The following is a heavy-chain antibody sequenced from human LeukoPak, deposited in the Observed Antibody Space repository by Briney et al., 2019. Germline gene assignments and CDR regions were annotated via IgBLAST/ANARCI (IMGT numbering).Heavy chain of an antibody. J-gene: IGHJ5*02. CDR2: INPNSGGT. D-gene: IGHD6-6*01. Sequence: ASVKVSCKASGYTFTGYHMHWVRQAPGQGLEWMGWINPNSGGTNYAQKFQGRVTMTRDTSISTAYMELSRLRSDDTAVYYCARGGYSSSSPRANWFDPWGQGTLVTVSS. V-gene: IGHV1-2*02. CDR1: GYTFTGYH. CDR3: ARGGYSSSSPRANWFDP.